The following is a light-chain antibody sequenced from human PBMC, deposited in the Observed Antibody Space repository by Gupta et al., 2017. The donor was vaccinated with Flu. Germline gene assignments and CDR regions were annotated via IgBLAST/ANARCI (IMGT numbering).Light chain of an antibody. CDR2: RNN. V-gene: IGLV1-47*01. J-gene: IGLJ3*02. Sequence: SVLTPPPSASGPPGQRVTISCSGSSSNIGSNYVYWYQQLPGTAPKLLIYRNNQRPSGVPDRFSGSKSGTSASLAISGLRSEDEADYYCAAWDDSLSGRVFGGGTKLTVL. CDR1: SSNIGSNY. CDR3: AAWDDSLSGRV.